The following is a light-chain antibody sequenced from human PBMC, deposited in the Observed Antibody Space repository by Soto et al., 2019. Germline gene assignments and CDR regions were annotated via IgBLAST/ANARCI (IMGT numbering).Light chain of an antibody. Sequence: DIQMTQSPSSLSASVGDRVTITCQASQDISNYLNWYQQKPGKAPKLLIYDASNLETGVQSRFSGSGSGTDFTFTIRSLQPEDIATYYCKQYDILPWTFGQGTKVDIK. CDR1: QDISNY. J-gene: IGKJ1*01. CDR3: KQYDILPWT. CDR2: DAS. V-gene: IGKV1-33*01.